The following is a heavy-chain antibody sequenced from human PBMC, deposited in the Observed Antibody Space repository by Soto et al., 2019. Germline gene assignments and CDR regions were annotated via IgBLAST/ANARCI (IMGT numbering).Heavy chain of an antibody. CDR1: GYTFTRYG. Sequence: ASVKVSCKASGYTFTRYGISWVRQAPGQGLEWMGWISAYNGNTNYAQKLQGRVTMTTDTSTSTAYMELRSLRSDDTAVYYCARVRLFEGYCSGGSCYSRIYYYYMDVWGKGTTVTVSS. D-gene: IGHD2-15*01. CDR3: ARVRLFEGYCSGGSCYSRIYYYYMDV. J-gene: IGHJ6*03. CDR2: ISAYNGNT. V-gene: IGHV1-18*01.